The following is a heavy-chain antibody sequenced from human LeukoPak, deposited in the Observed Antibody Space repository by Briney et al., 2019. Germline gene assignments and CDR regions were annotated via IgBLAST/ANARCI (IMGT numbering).Heavy chain of an antibody. Sequence: SETLSLTCTVSGGSISSYYWSWIRQPPGKGLEWIGYIYYSGSTNYNPSLMSRVTISVDTSKNQFSLKLSSVTAADTAVYYCARGPGYSSSLYYYYMDVWGKGTTVTVSS. D-gene: IGHD6-13*01. V-gene: IGHV4-59*01. CDR1: GGSISSYY. CDR3: ARGPGYSSSLYYYYMDV. CDR2: IYYSGST. J-gene: IGHJ6*03.